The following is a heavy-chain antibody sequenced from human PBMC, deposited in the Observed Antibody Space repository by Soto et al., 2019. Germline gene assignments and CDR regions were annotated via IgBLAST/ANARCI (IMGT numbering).Heavy chain of an antibody. CDR1: GFTFSAYW. CDR2: IKQAGSEK. CDR3: AREKRANGYFDY. Sequence: EVQLVESGGGLVQTGGSLRLSCAASGFTFSAYWMSWVRPAPGKGLEWVANIKQAGSEKYYVDSVNGRFIISRDDAKNSLFLQVNSLRVEDTAVYYCAREKRANGYFDYWGQATLVTVSS. V-gene: IGHV3-7*01. D-gene: IGHD6-25*01. J-gene: IGHJ4*02.